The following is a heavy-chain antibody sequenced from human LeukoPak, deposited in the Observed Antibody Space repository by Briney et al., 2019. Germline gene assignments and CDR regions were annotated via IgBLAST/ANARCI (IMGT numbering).Heavy chain of an antibody. CDR2: INHSGST. D-gene: IGHD3-10*01. Sequence: PSETLSLTCAVYGGSFSGYYWSWIRQPPGKGLEWIGEINHSGSTNYNPSLKSRVTISVDTSKNQFSLKLSSVTAADTAVYYCARGETFRGVIISSWFDPWGQGTLVTVSS. V-gene: IGHV4-34*01. CDR1: GGSFSGYY. J-gene: IGHJ5*02. CDR3: ARGETFRGVIISSWFDP.